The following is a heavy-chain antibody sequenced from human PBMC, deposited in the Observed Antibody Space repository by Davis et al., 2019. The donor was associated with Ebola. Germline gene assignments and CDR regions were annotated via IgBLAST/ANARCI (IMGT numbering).Heavy chain of an antibody. J-gene: IGHJ6*03. V-gene: IGHV3-13*01. Sequence: PGGSLRLSCVASGFTFSRYDMHWVRQPTGKGLEWVSRIGPLGDALYPDSLKGRFIMSRDNAKNSLSLQMNSLRAEDTAVYYCARVLSGTSYNFMDVWGKGTTVTVSS. CDR3: ARVLSGTSYNFMDV. D-gene: IGHD2-2*01. CDR2: IGPLGDA. CDR1: GFTFSRYD.